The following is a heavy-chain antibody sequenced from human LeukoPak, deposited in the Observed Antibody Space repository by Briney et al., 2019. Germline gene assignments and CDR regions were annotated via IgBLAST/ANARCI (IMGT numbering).Heavy chain of an antibody. V-gene: IGHV4-59*01. J-gene: IGHJ5*02. CDR3: ARVSSIAAPTPPGGFDP. CDR2: IYYSGST. D-gene: IGHD6-6*01. CDR1: GGSISSYY. Sequence: SETLSLTCTVSGGSISSYYWSWIRQPPGKGLEWIGYIYYSGSTNYNPSLKSRVTISVDTSKNQFSLKLSSVTAADTAVYYCARVSSIAAPTPPGGFDPWGQGTLVTVSS.